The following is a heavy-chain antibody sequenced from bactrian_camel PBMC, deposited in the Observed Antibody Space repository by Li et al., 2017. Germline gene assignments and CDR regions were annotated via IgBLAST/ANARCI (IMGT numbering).Heavy chain of an antibody. Sequence: QLVESGGGLVQPGGSLRLSCAASGFTLSSCWMYWVRQAPGKGLEWVSSINGVGDTTCYADSVKGRFTISQDKSNGTVYLHMTDVKPEDGAVYYCAARRGDGACYGIVRSQAYHFWGQGTQVTVS. D-gene: IGHD3*01. CDR3: AARRGDGACYGIVRSQAYHF. CDR1: GFTLSSCW. V-gene: IGHV3S25*01. CDR2: INGVGDTT. J-gene: IGHJ4*01.